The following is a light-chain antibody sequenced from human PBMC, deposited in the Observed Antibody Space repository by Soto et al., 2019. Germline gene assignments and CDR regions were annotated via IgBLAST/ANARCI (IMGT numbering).Light chain of an antibody. CDR2: HSS. V-gene: IGKV3D-11*02. CDR3: QQRSNWQFT. CDR1: QSITTH. J-gene: IGKJ3*01. Sequence: IVMTQSPGTLSLSAGDRATLSCRASQSITTHLAWYQQRPGQAPRLLIYHSSTRATGIPARFSGSGSGTDFTLTISNLEPEDFAVYYCQQRSNWQFTFGPGTKVDI.